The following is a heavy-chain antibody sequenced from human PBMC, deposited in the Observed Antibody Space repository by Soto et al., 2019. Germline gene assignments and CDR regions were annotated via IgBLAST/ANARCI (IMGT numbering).Heavy chain of an antibody. D-gene: IGHD2-2*01. Sequence: GASVKVSCKASGGTFSSYAISWVRQAPGQGLEWMGGIIPIFGTANYAQKFQGRVTITADESTSTAYMELNSLRAEDTALYYCAKAYCSSISCQVDYWGQGTLVTVSS. CDR2: IIPIFGTA. J-gene: IGHJ4*02. CDR1: GGTFSSYA. V-gene: IGHV1-69*13. CDR3: AKAYCSSISCQVDY.